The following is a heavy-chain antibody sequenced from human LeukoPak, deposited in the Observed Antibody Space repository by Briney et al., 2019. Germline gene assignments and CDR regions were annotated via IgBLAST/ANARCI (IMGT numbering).Heavy chain of an antibody. J-gene: IGHJ4*02. CDR1: GFTFSSYG. CDR2: ISYDGSNK. D-gene: IGHD1-26*01. CDR3: AKDGGTVGVPFDY. V-gene: IGHV3-30*18. Sequence: GGSLRLSCAASGFTFSSYGMHWVRQAPGKGLEWVAVISYDGSNKYYADSVKGRFTISRDNSKNTLYLQMNSLRAEDTAVYYCAKDGGTVGVPFDYWGQGTLVTVSS.